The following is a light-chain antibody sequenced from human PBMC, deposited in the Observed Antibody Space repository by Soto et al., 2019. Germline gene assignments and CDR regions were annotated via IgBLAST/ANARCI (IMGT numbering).Light chain of an antibody. Sequence: QSVLTQPPSASGTPGQRVTISCSGSSSNIGSNYVYWYQQLPGMAPKLLIYRNNQRPSGVPDRFSGSKSGTSASLAISGLRSEDEADYYCAAWDERLSGRGVFGTGNKVTVL. CDR1: SSNIGSNY. CDR3: AAWDERLSGRGV. V-gene: IGLV1-47*01. CDR2: RNN. J-gene: IGLJ1*01.